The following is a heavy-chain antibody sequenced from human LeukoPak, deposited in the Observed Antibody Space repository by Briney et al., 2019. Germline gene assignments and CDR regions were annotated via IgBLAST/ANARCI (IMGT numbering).Heavy chain of an antibody. D-gene: IGHD2-2*01. CDR1: GYTFTSYG. V-gene: IGHV1-18*01. CDR3: ATEATSPDYNYYMDV. J-gene: IGHJ6*03. CDR2: ISAYNGNT. Sequence: GASVKVSCKASGYTFTSYGISWVRQAPGQGLEWMGWISAYNGNTNYAQKLRGRVTMTTDTSTSTAYMELRSLRSDDTAVYYCATEATSPDYNYYMDVWGKGTTVTVSS.